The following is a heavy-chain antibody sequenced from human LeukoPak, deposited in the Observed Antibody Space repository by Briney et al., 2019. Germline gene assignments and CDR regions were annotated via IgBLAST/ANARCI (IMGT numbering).Heavy chain of an antibody. CDR3: ARVRGGIVGATKDGHFDY. CDR2: IYHSGST. Sequence: SETLSLTCTVSGYSISSGYYWGWIRQPPGKGLEWIGSIYHSGSTYYNPSLKSRVTISVDTSKNQFSLKLSSVTAADTAVYYCARVRGGIVGATKDGHFDYWGQGTLVTVSS. J-gene: IGHJ4*02. D-gene: IGHD1-26*01. CDR1: GYSISSGYY. V-gene: IGHV4-38-2*02.